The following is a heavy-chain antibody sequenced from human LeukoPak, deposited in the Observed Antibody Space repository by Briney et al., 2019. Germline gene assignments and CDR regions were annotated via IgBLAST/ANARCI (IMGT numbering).Heavy chain of an antibody. V-gene: IGHV5-51*01. CDR1: GYSFRSYW. J-gene: IGHJ4*02. D-gene: IGHD5-24*01. Sequence: GESLKISCQGFGYSFRSYWIGWVRQMPGKGLEWMGIIYPGDSDTRHSPSFQGQVIISADKSISTAYLQWSSLKASDTAMYYCARSDGYNFDYWGQGTLVTVSS. CDR3: ARSDGYNFDY. CDR2: IYPGDSDT.